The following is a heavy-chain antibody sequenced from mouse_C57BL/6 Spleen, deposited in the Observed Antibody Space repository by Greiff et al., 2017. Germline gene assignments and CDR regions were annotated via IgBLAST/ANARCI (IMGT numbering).Heavy chain of an antibody. V-gene: IGHV5-4*01. CDR3: ARDGYYGAMDY. J-gene: IGHJ4*01. CDR1: GFTFSSYA. Sequence: EVKLVESGGGLVKPGGSLKLSCAASGFTFSSYAMSWVRQTPKKRLEWVATISDGGSYTYYPDNVKGRFTISRDNAKNNLYLQMSHLKSEDTAMYYCARDGYYGAMDYWGQGTSVTVSS. D-gene: IGHD2-3*01. CDR2: ISDGGSYT.